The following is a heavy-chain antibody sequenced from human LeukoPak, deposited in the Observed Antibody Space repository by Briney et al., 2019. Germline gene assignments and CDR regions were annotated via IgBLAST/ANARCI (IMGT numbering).Heavy chain of an antibody. CDR1: GYTFTSYG. CDR2: ISAYNGNT. V-gene: IGHV1-18*01. Sequence: ASVKVSCKASGYTFTSYGISWVRQAPGQGLEWIGWISAYNGNTNYAQKLQGRVTMTTDTSTSTAYMELRSLRSDDTAVYYCARALYDSSGYLPDYWGQGTLVTVSS. CDR3: ARALYDSSGYLPDY. J-gene: IGHJ4*02. D-gene: IGHD3-22*01.